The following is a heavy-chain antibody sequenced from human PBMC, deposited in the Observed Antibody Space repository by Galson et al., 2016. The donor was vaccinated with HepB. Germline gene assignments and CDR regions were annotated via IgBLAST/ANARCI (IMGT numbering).Heavy chain of an antibody. V-gene: IGHV1-2*06. CDR3: VRDFGTSMSSVWYDS. Sequence: SVKASCKASGYSFIGFFMHWVRQAPGQGPEWMGRINPNSGGTWYSQKFQDRVTMTRDTSLTTAYMELSGLRSDNTAVYYCVRDFGTSMSSVWYDSWGQGTQVTVSP. D-gene: IGHD6-19*01. CDR2: INPNSGGT. J-gene: IGHJ5*01. CDR1: GYSFIGFF.